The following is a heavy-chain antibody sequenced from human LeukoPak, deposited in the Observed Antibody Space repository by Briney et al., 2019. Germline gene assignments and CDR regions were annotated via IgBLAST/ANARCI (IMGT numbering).Heavy chain of an antibody. Sequence: SETLSLTCAVYGGSFSGYYWSWIRQPPGKGLEWIGEINHSGSTNYNPSLKSRVTISVDTSKNQFSLKLSFVTAADTAVYYCARGRGYSYGRASHFDYWAQGTLVTVSS. D-gene: IGHD5-18*01. CDR2: INHSGST. V-gene: IGHV4-34*01. CDR3: ARGRGYSYGRASHFDY. J-gene: IGHJ4*02. CDR1: GGSFSGYY.